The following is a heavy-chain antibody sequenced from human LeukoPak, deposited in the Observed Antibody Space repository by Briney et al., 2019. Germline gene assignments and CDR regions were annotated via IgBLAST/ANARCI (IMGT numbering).Heavy chain of an antibody. Sequence: GGSLRLSCAASGFTFSSYSMNWVRQAPGKGLEWVSSISSSSSYIYYADSVKGRFTISRDNAKNSLYLQVNSLRAEDTAVYYCARANVLLWFSELSYNWFDPWGQGTLVTVSS. CDR3: ARANVLLWFSELSYNWFDP. CDR1: GFTFSSYS. CDR2: ISSSSSYI. D-gene: IGHD3-10*01. J-gene: IGHJ5*02. V-gene: IGHV3-21*01.